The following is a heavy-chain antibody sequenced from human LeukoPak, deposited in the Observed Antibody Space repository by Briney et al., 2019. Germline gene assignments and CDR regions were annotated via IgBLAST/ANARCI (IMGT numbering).Heavy chain of an antibody. Sequence: GGSLRLSCAASGFTFSNAWMSWVRQAPGKGLEWVGRIKSKTDGGTTDYAAPVKGRFTISRDDSKNTLYLQMNSLKTEDTAVYYCTTHGAVGYCSGGSCPTLFFVDHWGQGTLVTVSS. CDR1: GFTFSNAW. CDR3: TTHGAVGYCSGGSCPTLFFVDH. V-gene: IGHV3-15*01. D-gene: IGHD2-15*01. J-gene: IGHJ4*02. CDR2: IKSKTDGGTT.